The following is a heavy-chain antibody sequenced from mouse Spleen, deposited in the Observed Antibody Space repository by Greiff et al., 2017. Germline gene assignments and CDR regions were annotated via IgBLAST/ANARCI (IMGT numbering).Heavy chain of an antibody. CDR1: GFTFSSYA. V-gene: IGHV5-4*01. Sequence: EVQLQESGGGLVKPGGSLKLSCAASGFTFSSYAMSWVRQTPEKRLEWVATISDGGSYTYYPDNVKGRFTISRDNAKNNLYLQMSHLKSEDTAMYYCARDRGDGYYFDYWGQGTTLTVSS. CDR3: ARDRGDGYYFDY. CDR2: ISDGGSYT. J-gene: IGHJ2*01. D-gene: IGHD2-3*01.